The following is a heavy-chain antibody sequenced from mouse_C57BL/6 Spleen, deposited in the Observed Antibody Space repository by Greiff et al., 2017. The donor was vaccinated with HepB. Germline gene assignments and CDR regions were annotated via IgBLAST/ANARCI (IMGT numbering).Heavy chain of an antibody. CDR1: GYTFTSYW. V-gene: IGHV1-69*01. CDR3: ARRGLHYYGSSPFDY. D-gene: IGHD1-1*01. CDR2: IDPSDSYT. J-gene: IGHJ2*01. Sequence: QVQLQQPGAELVMPGASVKLSCKASGYTFTSYWMHWVKQRPGQGLEWIGEIDPSDSYTNYNQKFKGKSTLTVDKSSSTAYMQLSSLTSEDSAVYSCARRGLHYYGSSPFDYWGQGTTLTVSS.